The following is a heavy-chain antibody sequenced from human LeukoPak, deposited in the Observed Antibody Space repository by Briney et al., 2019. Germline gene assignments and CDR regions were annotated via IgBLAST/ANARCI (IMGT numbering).Heavy chain of an antibody. V-gene: IGHV1-8*01. CDR2: MNPNSGNT. Sequence: GASVKVSCKASGYTFTSYDINWVRQATGQGLEWMGWMNPNSGNTGYAQKFQGRVTMTRNTSIGTAYMELSSLRSEDTAVYYCARAETDSSGYYWRGVYYFDYGGQGTLVTVSS. CDR1: GYTFTSYD. CDR3: ARAETDSSGYYWRGVYYFDY. J-gene: IGHJ4*02. D-gene: IGHD3-22*01.